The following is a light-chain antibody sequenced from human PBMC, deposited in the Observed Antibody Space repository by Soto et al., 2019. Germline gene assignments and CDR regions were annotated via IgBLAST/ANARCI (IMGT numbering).Light chain of an antibody. CDR2: DAY. Sequence: EVVLTQSPVTLSLSPGERATLSCRASQSFRGLLAWYQQKPGQAPRRLIYDAYNRATDIPPRFSGSGSGTDFTLTISSLEPEDSAVYYCQQRHMWPITFGQGTRLEIK. CDR3: QQRHMWPIT. J-gene: IGKJ5*01. V-gene: IGKV3-11*01. CDR1: QSFRGL.